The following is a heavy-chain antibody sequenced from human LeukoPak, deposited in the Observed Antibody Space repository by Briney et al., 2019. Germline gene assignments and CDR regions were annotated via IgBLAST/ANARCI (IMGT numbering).Heavy chain of an antibody. J-gene: IGHJ4*02. Sequence: ASVKVSCKASGYTFTSYGISWVRQAPGQGLEWMGCISAYNGNTNYAQKLQGRVTMTTDTSTSTAYMELRSLRSDDTAVYYCASSTFDDILTGYYNPTFDYWGQGTLVTVSS. D-gene: IGHD3-9*01. V-gene: IGHV1-18*01. CDR2: ISAYNGNT. CDR3: ASSTFDDILTGYYNPTFDY. CDR1: GYTFTSYG.